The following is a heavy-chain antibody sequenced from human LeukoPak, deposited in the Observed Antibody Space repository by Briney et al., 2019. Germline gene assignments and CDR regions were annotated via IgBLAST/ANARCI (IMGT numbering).Heavy chain of an antibody. V-gene: IGHV1-2*02. J-gene: IGHJ5*02. Sequence: ASVKVSCKASGYTFTGYYMHWARQAPGQGLEWMGWINPNSGGTNYAQKFQGRVTITADKSTSTAYMELSSLRSEDTAVYYCAREPNDYSGGWFDPWGQGTLVTVSS. CDR1: GYTFTGYY. CDR3: AREPNDYSGGWFDP. CDR2: INPNSGGT. D-gene: IGHD4-11*01.